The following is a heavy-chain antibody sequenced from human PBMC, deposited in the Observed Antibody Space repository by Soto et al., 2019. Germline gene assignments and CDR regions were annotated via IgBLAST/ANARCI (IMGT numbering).Heavy chain of an antibody. D-gene: IGHD1-26*01. CDR2: INPNSGGT. Sequence: ASVKGSCKASGYTFTGYYMHWVRQAPGQGLEWMGWINPNSGGTNYAQKFQGRVTMTRDTSISTAYMELSRLRSDDTAVYYCARAQVGASGYWGQGTLVTVSS. V-gene: IGHV1-2*02. CDR3: ARAQVGASGY. CDR1: GYTFTGYY. J-gene: IGHJ4*02.